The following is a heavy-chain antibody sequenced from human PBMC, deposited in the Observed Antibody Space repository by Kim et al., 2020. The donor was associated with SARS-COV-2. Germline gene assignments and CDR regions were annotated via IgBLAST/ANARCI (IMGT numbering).Heavy chain of an antibody. J-gene: IGHJ4*02. CDR3: ATPLLFRGDDDY. D-gene: IGHD3-10*01. CDR2: IDPNSGDT. V-gene: IGHV1-2*02. CDR1: GYTFTTFY. Sequence: ASVKVSCKASGYTFTTFYIHWVRQAPGQGLEWMGWIDPNSGDTAYEEKFQGRVTMTRNTSISTAYMELNSLRSDDSALYYCATPLLFRGDDDYWGQETLVSVLS.